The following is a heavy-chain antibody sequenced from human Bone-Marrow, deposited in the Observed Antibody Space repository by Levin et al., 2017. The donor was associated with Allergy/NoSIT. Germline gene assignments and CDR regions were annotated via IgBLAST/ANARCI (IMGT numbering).Heavy chain of an antibody. CDR1: GFTFSSYS. Sequence: GESLKISCAASGFTFSSYSMNWVRQAPGKGLEWVSSISSSSSYIYYADSVKGRFTISRDNAKNSLYLQMNSLRAEDTAVYYCARQTMGGSSAGIAAAGIARGMDVWGQGTTVTVSS. CDR2: ISSSSSYI. V-gene: IGHV3-21*01. D-gene: IGHD6-13*01. J-gene: IGHJ6*02. CDR3: ARQTMGGSSAGIAAAGIARGMDV.